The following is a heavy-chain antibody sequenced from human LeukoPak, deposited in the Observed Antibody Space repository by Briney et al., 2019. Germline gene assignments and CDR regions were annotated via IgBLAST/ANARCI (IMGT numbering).Heavy chain of an antibody. V-gene: IGHV3-7*01. CDR1: GFSFTSYC. CDR3: ARDPGWSSFDI. CDR2: INQDAGTT. D-gene: IGHD2-15*01. Sequence: GGSLRLSCVASGFSFTSYCMSWVRQAPGKGLEFVANINQDAGTTNYVDSVKGRFTISRDNAENSLYLQMSSLRAEDTALYYCARDPGWSSFDIWGQGIMVTVSS. J-gene: IGHJ3*02.